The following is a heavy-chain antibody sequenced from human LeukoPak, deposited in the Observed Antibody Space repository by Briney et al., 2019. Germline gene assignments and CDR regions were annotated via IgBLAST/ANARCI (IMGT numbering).Heavy chain of an antibody. V-gene: IGHV4-30-2*01. Sequence: SQTLSLTCAVSGESVSSGPFSWNWIRQTPTKGLEWIGYIYHRGITYYIPSLKSRLTLSIDRSKNQISLTLTSVTAADSAVYYCARGTYGSGANWFDPWGQGTLVTVSS. CDR1: GESVSSGPFS. D-gene: IGHD3-10*01. CDR2: IYHRGIT. CDR3: ARGTYGSGANWFDP. J-gene: IGHJ5*02.